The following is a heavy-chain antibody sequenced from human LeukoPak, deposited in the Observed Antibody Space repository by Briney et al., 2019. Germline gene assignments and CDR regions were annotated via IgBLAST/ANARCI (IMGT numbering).Heavy chain of an antibody. Sequence: GGSLRLSCAASGFTFSSYGMHWVRQAPGKGLEWVAVISYDGSNKYYADSVKGRFTISRDNSQNTLYLQMNSLRAEDTAVYYCARGIPADYWGQGTLVTVSS. CDR3: ARGIPADY. V-gene: IGHV3-30*03. CDR1: GFTFSSYG. J-gene: IGHJ4*02. CDR2: ISYDGSNK.